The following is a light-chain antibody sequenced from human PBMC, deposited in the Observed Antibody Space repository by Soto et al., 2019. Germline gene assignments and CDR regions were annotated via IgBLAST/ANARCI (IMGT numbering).Light chain of an antibody. CDR3: AAWDDSFVV. Sequence: QSVLTQPPSASGAPGQTVSSSCSGMRSNIGKNDVYWYQQLPGTAPKLLIYRSIQRPSGVPERFSGAKSGTSASLSISGLRYEDEADYYCAAWDDSFVVFGGGTTVTVL. V-gene: IGLV1-47*01. J-gene: IGLJ2*01. CDR2: RSI. CDR1: RSNIGKND.